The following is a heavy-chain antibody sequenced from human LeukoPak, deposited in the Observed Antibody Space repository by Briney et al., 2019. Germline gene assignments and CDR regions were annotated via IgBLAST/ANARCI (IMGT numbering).Heavy chain of an antibody. CDR1: GFTFSSYA. Sequence: GGSLRLSCADSGFTFSSYAMSWVPQAPGKGLEWVSAISGSGGSTYYADSVKGRFTISRDNSKNTLYLQMNSLRAEDTAVYYCARAGTTLGVDYWGQGTLVTVSS. CDR3: ARAGTTLGVDY. V-gene: IGHV3-23*01. D-gene: IGHD1-7*01. CDR2: ISGSGGST. J-gene: IGHJ4*02.